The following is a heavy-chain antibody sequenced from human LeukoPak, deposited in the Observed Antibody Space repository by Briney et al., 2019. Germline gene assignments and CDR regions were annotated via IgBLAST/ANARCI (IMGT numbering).Heavy chain of an antibody. CDR2: IIPIFGTA. Sequence: ASVKVSCKASGGTFSSYAISWVRQAPGQGLEWMGGIIPIFGTANYAQKFQGRVTITADESTSTAYMELSSLRSEDTAVYYCARATVVTAIKDAFDIWGQGTMVTVSS. J-gene: IGHJ3*02. CDR3: ARATVVTAIKDAFDI. D-gene: IGHD2-21*02. CDR1: GGTFSSYA. V-gene: IGHV1-69*13.